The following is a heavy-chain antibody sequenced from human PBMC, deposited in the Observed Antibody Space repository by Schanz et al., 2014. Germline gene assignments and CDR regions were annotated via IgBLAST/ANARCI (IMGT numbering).Heavy chain of an antibody. CDR3: AKEDRTHSSDYVY. Sequence: VQLVESGGGLMQPGGSLRLSCAVSGFSVSTNYMSWVRQAPGKGLEWVAFIRYDGSSKYYADSVRGRFTISRDDSKNTLYLQMNSLRPEDTAVYYCAKEDRTHSSDYVYWGQGTLVTVSS. CDR1: GFSVSTNY. CDR2: IRYDGSSK. D-gene: IGHD3-22*01. V-gene: IGHV3-30*02. J-gene: IGHJ4*02.